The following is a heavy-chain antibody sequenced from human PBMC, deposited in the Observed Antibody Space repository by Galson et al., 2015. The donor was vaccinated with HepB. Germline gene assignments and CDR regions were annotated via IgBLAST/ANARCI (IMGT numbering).Heavy chain of an antibody. V-gene: IGHV1-46*03. CDR3: ARGDYCSSTSCRDAFDI. Sequence: SVKVSCKASGYTFTSYYMHWVRQAPGQGLEWMGIINPSGGSTSYAQKFQGRVTMTRDTSTSTVYMELSSLRSEDTAVYYCARGDYCSSTSCRDAFDIWGQGTMVTVSS. J-gene: IGHJ3*02. CDR1: GYTFTSYY. D-gene: IGHD2-2*01. CDR2: INPSGGST.